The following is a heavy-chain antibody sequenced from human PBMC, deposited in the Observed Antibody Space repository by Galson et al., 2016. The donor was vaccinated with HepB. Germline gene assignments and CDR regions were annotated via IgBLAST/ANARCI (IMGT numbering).Heavy chain of an antibody. CDR2: IIPIFGTA. CDR1: GGTFSNYA. Sequence: SVKVSCKASGGTFSNYAISWVRQAPGQGLEWMGGIIPIFGTANYAQKFQGRVTIIADKSTSTGYMELSSLRSEDTAVYYCAYITLYDNNEKNYDYWGQGTLVTVAS. CDR3: AYITLYDNNEKNYDY. J-gene: IGHJ4*02. V-gene: IGHV1-69*06. D-gene: IGHD3-3*01.